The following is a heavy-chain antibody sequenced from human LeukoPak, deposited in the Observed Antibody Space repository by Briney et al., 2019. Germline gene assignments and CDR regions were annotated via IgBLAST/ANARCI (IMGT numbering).Heavy chain of an antibody. V-gene: IGHV3-53*01. Sequence: GGSLRLSCTASGFTFSSYSMSWVRQAPGKGLEWVSVIYSGGSTYYADSVKGRFTISRDNSKNTLYLQMNSLRAEDTAVYYCASKAVAVPDYYYYGMDVWGQGTTVTVSS. CDR1: GFTFSSYS. J-gene: IGHJ6*02. D-gene: IGHD6-19*01. CDR3: ASKAVAVPDYYYYGMDV. CDR2: IYSGGST.